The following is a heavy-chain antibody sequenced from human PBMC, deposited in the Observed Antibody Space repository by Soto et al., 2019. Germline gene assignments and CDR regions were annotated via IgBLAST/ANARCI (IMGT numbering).Heavy chain of an antibody. V-gene: IGHV4-34*01. Sequence: ASETLSLTCAVYGGSFSGYYWSWIRQPPGKGLEWIGEINHSGSTNYNPSLKSRVTISVDTSKNQFSLKLSSVTAADTAVYYCARLISDYFDYWGQGTLVTVSS. J-gene: IGHJ4*02. CDR3: ARLISDYFDY. CDR1: GGSFSGYY. CDR2: INHSGST.